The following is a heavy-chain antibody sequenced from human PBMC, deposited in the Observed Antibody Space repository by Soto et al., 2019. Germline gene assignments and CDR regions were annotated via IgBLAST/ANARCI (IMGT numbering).Heavy chain of an antibody. CDR3: ARIKLVEFLFINVDVYDMGV. Sequence: EVQLVESGGGLVQPGGSLRLSCAASGFTLSNYAVNWVRQAPGKGLEWVSYISSDSRYIYYGDSVKGRFTISRANARNLVYQQMNSLRDEDTAVYYCARIKLVEFLFINVDVYDMGVWGQGTPVTVSS. V-gene: IGHV3-48*02. D-gene: IGHD3-10*01. J-gene: IGHJ6*01. CDR2: ISSDSRYI. CDR1: GFTLSNYA.